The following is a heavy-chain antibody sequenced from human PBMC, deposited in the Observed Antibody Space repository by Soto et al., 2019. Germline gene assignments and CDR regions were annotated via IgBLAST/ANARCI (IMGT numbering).Heavy chain of an antibody. CDR2: IYHSGST. CDR1: GGSISSSNW. D-gene: IGHD1-26*01. Sequence: PSETLSLTCAVSGGSISSSNWWSWVRQPPGKGLEWIGEIYHSGSTNYNPSLKSRVTISVDKSKNQFSLKLSSVTAADTAVYYCARDRPPPYSGSYYESYYYGMDVWGQGTTVTVSS. J-gene: IGHJ6*02. CDR3: ARDRPPPYSGSYYESYYYGMDV. V-gene: IGHV4-4*02.